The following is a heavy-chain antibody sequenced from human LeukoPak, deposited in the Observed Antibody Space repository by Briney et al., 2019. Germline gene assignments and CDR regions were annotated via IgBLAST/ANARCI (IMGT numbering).Heavy chain of an antibody. Sequence: SETLSLTCAVSGGSISSGGYSWDWIRQPPGKGLEWIGYIYYSGSTYYNPSLKSRVTISVDTSKNQFSLKLSSVTAADTAVYYCARGRSRITSRDAFDIWGQGTMVTVSS. D-gene: IGHD3-10*01. J-gene: IGHJ3*02. CDR2: IYYSGST. V-gene: IGHV4-31*11. CDR1: GGSISSGGYS. CDR3: ARGRSRITSRDAFDI.